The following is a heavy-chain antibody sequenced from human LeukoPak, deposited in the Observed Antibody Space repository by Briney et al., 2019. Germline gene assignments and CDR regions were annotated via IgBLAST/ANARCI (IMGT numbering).Heavy chain of an antibody. V-gene: IGHV1-8*03. Sequence: GVSVKVSCKASGYTFTSYDINWVRQATGQGLEWMGWMNPNSGNTGYAQKFQGRVTITRNTSISTAYMELSSLRSEDTAVYYCARVRDFWSGYNWFDPWGQGTLVTVSS. J-gene: IGHJ5*02. CDR3: ARVRDFWSGYNWFDP. CDR2: MNPNSGNT. CDR1: GYTFTSYD. D-gene: IGHD3-3*01.